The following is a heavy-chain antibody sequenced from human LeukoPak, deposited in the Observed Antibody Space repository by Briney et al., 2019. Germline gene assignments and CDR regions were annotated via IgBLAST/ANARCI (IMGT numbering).Heavy chain of an antibody. V-gene: IGHV3-21*01. Sequence: PGGSLRLSCAASGFTFSSYAMNWVRQAPGKGLEWVSSISSSSSYIYYADSVKGRFTISRDNAKNSLYLQMNSLRAEDTAVYYCARDAPPKYYDFWGGYYYYYGMDVWGQGTTVTVSS. CDR2: ISSSSSYI. D-gene: IGHD3-3*01. CDR1: GFTFSSYA. CDR3: ARDAPPKYYDFWGGYYYYYGMDV. J-gene: IGHJ6*02.